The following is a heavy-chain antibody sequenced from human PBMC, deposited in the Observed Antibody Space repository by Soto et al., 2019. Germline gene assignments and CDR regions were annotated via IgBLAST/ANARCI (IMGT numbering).Heavy chain of an antibody. J-gene: IGHJ4*02. CDR3: TRAYDFSSK. D-gene: IGHD4-4*01. CDR2: IKQDGSEK. CDR1: GFTFSGYW. Sequence: PGGSLRLSCAASGFTFSGYWMSWVRQAPGKGLEWVANIKQDGSEKNYVDSVKGRFTISRDNAENSLYLQMNSLRAEDTAVYYCTRAYDFSSKWGQGTLVTVSS. V-gene: IGHV3-7*01.